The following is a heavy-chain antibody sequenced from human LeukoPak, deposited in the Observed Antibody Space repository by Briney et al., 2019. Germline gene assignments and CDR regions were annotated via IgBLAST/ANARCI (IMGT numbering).Heavy chain of an antibody. CDR1: GFTFSSYA. V-gene: IGHV3-23*01. D-gene: IGHD1-1*01. J-gene: IGHJ5*02. Sequence: GGSLRLSCAASGFTFSSYAMSWVRQAPGKGLEWDSAISGRGGSTYYADSVKGRFTISRDNSKNTLYLQMNSLRAEDTAVYYCANAPGDLNWFDPWGQGTLVTVSS. CDR2: ISGRGGST. CDR3: ANAPGDLNWFDP.